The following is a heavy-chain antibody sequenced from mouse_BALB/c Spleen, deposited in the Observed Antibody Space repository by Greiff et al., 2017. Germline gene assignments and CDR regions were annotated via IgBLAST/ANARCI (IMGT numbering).Heavy chain of an antibody. D-gene: IGHD4-1*01. CDR1: GYTFTSYW. CDR2: IYPGNSDT. Sequence: VQLQQSGTVLARPGASVKMSCKASGYTFTSYWMHWVKQRPGQGLEWIGAIYPGNSDTSYNQKFKGKAKLTAVTSTSTAYMELSSLTNEDAAVYYCTRVTGRCAMDYWGQGTSVTVSS. V-gene: IGHV1-5*01. J-gene: IGHJ4*01. CDR3: TRVTGRCAMDY.